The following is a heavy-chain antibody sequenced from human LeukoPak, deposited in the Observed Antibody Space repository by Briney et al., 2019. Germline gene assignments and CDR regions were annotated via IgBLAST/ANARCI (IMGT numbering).Heavy chain of an antibody. D-gene: IGHD3-10*01. CDR1: GFTFNGYW. Sequence: PGGSLRLSCAASGFTFNGYWMSWVRQAPGKGLEWVANIKEDGSAQYYVGSVKGRFTISRDNAKNSLNLQMNSLRAEDTAVYYCALTVYGSGSYWDYWGQGTLVTVSS. CDR3: ALTVYGSGSYWDY. V-gene: IGHV3-7*01. CDR2: IKEDGSAQ. J-gene: IGHJ4*02.